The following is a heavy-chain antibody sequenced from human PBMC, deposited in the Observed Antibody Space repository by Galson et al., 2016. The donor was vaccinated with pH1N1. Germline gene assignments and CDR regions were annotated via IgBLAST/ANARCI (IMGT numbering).Heavy chain of an antibody. CDR1: GFIFSGYT. CDR2: ISSSGRNI. D-gene: IGHD2-21*01. Sequence: LRLSCAAPGFIFSGYTMNWVRQAPGKGPEWVSSISSSGRNIYYADSMKGRFTISRDNAKNTLYLQINNLRAEDTGIYYCAREPYFPPYFDNWGQGILVTVSS. J-gene: IGHJ4*02. CDR3: AREPYFPPYFDN. V-gene: IGHV3-21*01.